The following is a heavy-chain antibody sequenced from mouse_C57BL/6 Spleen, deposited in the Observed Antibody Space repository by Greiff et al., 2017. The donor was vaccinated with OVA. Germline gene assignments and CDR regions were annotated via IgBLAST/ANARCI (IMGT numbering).Heavy chain of an antibody. CDR3: ANGWLLRAMDY. V-gene: IGHV1-52*01. J-gene: IGHJ4*01. Sequence: QVQLQQPGAELVRPGSSVKLSCKASGYTFTSYWMHWVKQRPIQGLEWIGNIDPSDSETHCNQKFKDKATLTVDKSSSTAYMQLSSLTSEDSAVYYCANGWLLRAMDYWGQGTSVTVSS. CDR2: IDPSDSET. CDR1: GYTFTSYW. D-gene: IGHD2-3*01.